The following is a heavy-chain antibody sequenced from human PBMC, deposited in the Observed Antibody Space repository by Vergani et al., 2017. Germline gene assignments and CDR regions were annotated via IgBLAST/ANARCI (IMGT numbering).Heavy chain of an antibody. V-gene: IGHV1-58*02. CDR3: ADDYGDHLTSEYFQH. CDR1: GFTFTSSA. J-gene: IGHJ1*01. CDR2: IVVGSGNT. D-gene: IGHD4-17*01. Sequence: QLVQSGAEVKKPGASVKVSCKASGFTFTSSAMQWVRQARGQRLEWIGWIVVGSGNTNYAQKFQERVTITRDMSTSTAYMELSSLRSEDTAVSYCADDYGDHLTSEYFQHWGQGTLVTVSS.